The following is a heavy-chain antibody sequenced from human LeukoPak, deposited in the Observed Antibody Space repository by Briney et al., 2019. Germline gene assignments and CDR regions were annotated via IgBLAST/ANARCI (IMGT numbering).Heavy chain of an antibody. CDR1: GYTFTSYG. CDR2: ISAYNGNT. J-gene: IGHJ4*02. V-gene: IGHV1-18*01. Sequence: ASVKVSCKASGYTFTSYGISWVRQAPGQGLEWMGWISAYNGNTNYAQKLQGRVIMTTDTSTSTAYMELRSLRSDDTAVYYCARRWIAVAVGYFDYWGQGTLVTVSS. D-gene: IGHD6-19*01. CDR3: ARRWIAVAVGYFDY.